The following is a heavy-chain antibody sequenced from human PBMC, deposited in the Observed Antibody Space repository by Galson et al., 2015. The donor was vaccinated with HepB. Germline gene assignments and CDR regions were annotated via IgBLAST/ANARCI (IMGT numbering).Heavy chain of an antibody. CDR1: GFTFSDYN. CDR3: ARSAGDLDY. V-gene: IGHV3-21*06. J-gene: IGHJ4*02. D-gene: IGHD7-27*01. CDR2: ISTGSTYI. Sequence: SLRLSCAASGFTFSDYNINWVRQAPGKGLECVSSISTGSTYIYHADSVEGRFTISRDNAKNSVYLQMNNLRAEDTAVYYCARSAGDLDYWGQGTLVTVSS.